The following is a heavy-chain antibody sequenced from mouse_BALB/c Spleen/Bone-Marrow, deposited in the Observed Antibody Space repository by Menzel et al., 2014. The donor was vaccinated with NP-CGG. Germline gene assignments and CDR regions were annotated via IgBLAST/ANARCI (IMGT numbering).Heavy chain of an antibody. CDR1: GFTFSSYA. D-gene: IGHD2-10*02. CDR2: ISSGGSYT. Sequence: EVQVVESGGGLVKPGGSLKLSCAASGFTFSSYAMSWVRQSPEKRLEWVAEISSGGSYTYYPDTVTGRFTISRDNAKNTLYLKMSSLRSEDTAMYYCARDRYGNYPWFAYWGQGILVTVSA. J-gene: IGHJ3*01. CDR3: ARDRYGNYPWFAY. V-gene: IGHV5-9-4*01.